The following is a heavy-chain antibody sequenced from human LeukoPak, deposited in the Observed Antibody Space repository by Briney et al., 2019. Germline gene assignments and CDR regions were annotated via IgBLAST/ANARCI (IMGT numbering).Heavy chain of an antibody. CDR2: MNPNSGNT. J-gene: IGHJ4*02. Sequence: ASVTVSCKASGYTFTSYDINWVRQATGQGLEWMGWMNPNSGNTGYAQKFQGRVTMTRNTSISTAYMELSSLRSEDTAVYYCARRSLRSKTAMGDYWGQGTLVTVSS. V-gene: IGHV1-8*01. D-gene: IGHD5-18*01. CDR1: GYTFTSYD. CDR3: ARRSLRSKTAMGDY.